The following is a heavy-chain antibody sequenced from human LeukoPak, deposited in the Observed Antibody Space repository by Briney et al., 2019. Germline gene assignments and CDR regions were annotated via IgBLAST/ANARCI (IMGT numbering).Heavy chain of an antibody. V-gene: IGHV4-4*02. Sequence: PSGTLSLTCAVSGGSIKSNNWWSWVRQPPGKGLEWIGEIYHSGSTYYNPSLKSRVTISVDTSKNQFSLKLSSVTAADTAVYYCASSSGWHYYYYGMDVWGQGTTVTVSS. CDR3: ASSSGWHYYYYGMDV. J-gene: IGHJ6*02. CDR2: IYHSGST. D-gene: IGHD6-19*01. CDR1: GGSIKSNNW.